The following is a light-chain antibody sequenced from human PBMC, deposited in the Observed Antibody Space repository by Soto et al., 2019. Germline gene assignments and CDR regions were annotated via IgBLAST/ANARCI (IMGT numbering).Light chain of an antibody. J-gene: IGKJ1*01. CDR2: AAS. Sequence: DIQMTQSPSSLSASVGDRVTISCLASQSISDSLNWYQHKPGTAHKLLFYAASSLHSGVPSKFSSGRTGTEFTLTISSLQPEDFVTYYCQQNYSTNPTFGQGTKVEVE. CDR3: QQNYSTNPT. V-gene: IGKV1-39*01. CDR1: QSISDS.